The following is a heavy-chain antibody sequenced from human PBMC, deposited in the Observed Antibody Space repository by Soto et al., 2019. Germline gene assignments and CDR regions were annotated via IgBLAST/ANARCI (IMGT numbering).Heavy chain of an antibody. V-gene: IGHV3-66*01. D-gene: IGHD2-2*01. CDR1: GFTVSSNY. CDR3: ARTPVVPAAHDAFDI. Sequence: GGSLRLSCAASGFTVSSNYMSWVRQAPGKGLEWVSVIYSGGSTYYADSVKGRFTISRDNSKNTLYLQMNSLRAEDTAVYYCARTPVVPAAHDAFDIWGQGTMLTVSS. CDR2: IYSGGST. J-gene: IGHJ3*02.